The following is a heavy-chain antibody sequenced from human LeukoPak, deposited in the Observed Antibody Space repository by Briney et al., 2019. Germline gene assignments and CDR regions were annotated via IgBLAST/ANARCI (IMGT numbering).Heavy chain of an antibody. CDR1: GFTFDDYG. CDR3: ARLSGDYDSSGYGGPFDI. CDR2: INWNGGST. Sequence: PGGPLRLSCAASGFTFDDYGMSWVRQAPGKGLEWVSGINWNGGSTGYADSVKGRFTISRDNAKNSLYLQMNSLRVEDTALYYCARLSGDYDSSGYGGPFDIWGQGTMVTVSP. V-gene: IGHV3-20*04. D-gene: IGHD3-22*01. J-gene: IGHJ3*02.